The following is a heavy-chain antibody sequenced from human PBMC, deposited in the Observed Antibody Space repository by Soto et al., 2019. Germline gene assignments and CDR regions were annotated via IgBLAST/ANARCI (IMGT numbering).Heavy chain of an antibody. CDR1: GGSISSGGYS. J-gene: IGHJ3*02. Sequence: TLSLTCAVSGGSISSGGYSWSWIRQPPGKGLEWIGYIYHSGSTYYNPSLKSRVTISVDRSKNQFSLKLSSVTAADTAVYYCARGGAYCGGDCYYSGAFDIWGQGTMVTVSS. CDR2: IYHSGST. CDR3: ARGGAYCGGDCYYSGAFDI. D-gene: IGHD2-21*02. V-gene: IGHV4-30-2*01.